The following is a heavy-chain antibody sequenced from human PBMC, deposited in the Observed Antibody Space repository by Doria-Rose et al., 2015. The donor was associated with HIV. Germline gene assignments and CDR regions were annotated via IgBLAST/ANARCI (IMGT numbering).Heavy chain of an antibody. CDR2: IFSDDER. D-gene: IGHD6-13*01. CDR3: ARIKSSRWYHKYYFDF. Sequence: QVTLKESGPVLVKPTETLTLTCAVSGVSLSSPGMGVSWIRQPPRKALEWLATIFSDDERSYKTSLESRLTISRGTSKSQVVLTMTDMDPVDTATYYCARIKSSRWYHKYYFDFWGQGTLVIVSA. CDR1: GVSLSSPGMG. V-gene: IGHV2-26*01. J-gene: IGHJ4*02.